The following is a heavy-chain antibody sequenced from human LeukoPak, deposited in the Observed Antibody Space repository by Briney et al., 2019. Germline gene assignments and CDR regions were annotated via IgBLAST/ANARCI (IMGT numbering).Heavy chain of an antibody. CDR3: AREASGGYFDY. CDR2: FSPTGDST. D-gene: IGHD4-23*01. Sequence: SVKVSCKASGYTFNSYYMHWVRQAAGQGFEWEGLFSPTGDSTSYAQTFRGRVTMTRDTSTNTVYMDLSSLRSEDTAVYYCAREASGGYFDYWGQGTLVIVSS. V-gene: IGHV1-46*02. J-gene: IGHJ4*02. CDR1: GYTFNSYY.